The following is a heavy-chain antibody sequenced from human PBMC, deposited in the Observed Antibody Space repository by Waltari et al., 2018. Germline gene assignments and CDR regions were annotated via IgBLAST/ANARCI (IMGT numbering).Heavy chain of an antibody. CDR1: GYTFTGYY. D-gene: IGHD3-22*01. CDR2: INPNSGGT. CDR3: ARLIEYYYDSSGYEDFDY. Sequence: QVQLVQSGAEVKKPGASVTVSCKASGYTFTGYYMHWVRPATGQGLEWMGRINPNSGGTNYAQKFQGRVTMTRDTSISTAYMELSRLRSDDTAVYYCARLIEYYYDSSGYEDFDYWGQGTLVTVSS. V-gene: IGHV1-2*06. J-gene: IGHJ4*02.